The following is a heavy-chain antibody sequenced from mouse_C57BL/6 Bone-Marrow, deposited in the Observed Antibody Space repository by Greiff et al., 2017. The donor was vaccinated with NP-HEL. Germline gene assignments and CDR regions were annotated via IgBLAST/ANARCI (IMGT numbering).Heavy chain of an antibody. Sequence: VKLQESGAELVKPGASVKISCKASGYAFSSYWMNWVKQRPGQGLEWIGQLYPGDGATNYNGKFKGKATLTADKSSSTAYMHLSSLTSEDSAVYFCARSYYGKGYYAMDYWGQGTSVTVSS. CDR1: GYAFSSYW. V-gene: IGHV1-80*01. D-gene: IGHD1-1*01. CDR2: LYPGDGAT. J-gene: IGHJ4*01. CDR3: ARSYYGKGYYAMDY.